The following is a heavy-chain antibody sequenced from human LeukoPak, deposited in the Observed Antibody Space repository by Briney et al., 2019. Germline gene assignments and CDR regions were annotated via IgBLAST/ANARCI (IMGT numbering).Heavy chain of an antibody. D-gene: IGHD2-8*02. CDR2: IKQDGSER. CDR1: GFTFSRHW. J-gene: IGHJ4*02. Sequence: GGSLRLSCATSGFTFSRHWMTWVRQAPGKGPEWVANIKQDGSERYYVHSVGGRFTISRDNAKNALYLQMNSLRAEDTAVYYCARDGGHSTDLDYWGQGILVTVSS. CDR3: ARDGGHSTDLDY. V-gene: IGHV3-7*01.